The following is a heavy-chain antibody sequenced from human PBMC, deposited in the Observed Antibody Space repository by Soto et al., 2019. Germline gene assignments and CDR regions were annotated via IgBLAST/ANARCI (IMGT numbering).Heavy chain of an antibody. V-gene: IGHV3-33*03. CDR1: GFTFSSYG. D-gene: IGHD3-22*01. CDR3: ARFYYDSSGYLPSPYYYYYGMDV. Sequence: GGSLRLSCAASGFTFSSYGMHWVRQAPGKGLEWVAVIWYDGSEKYYVDSVKGRFTISRDNAKNSLYLQMNSLRAEDTAVYYCARFYYDSSGYLPSPYYYYYGMDVWGQGTTVTVSS. J-gene: IGHJ6*02. CDR2: IWYDGSEK.